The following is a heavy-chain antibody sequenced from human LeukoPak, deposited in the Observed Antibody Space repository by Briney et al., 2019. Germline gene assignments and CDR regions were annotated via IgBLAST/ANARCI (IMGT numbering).Heavy chain of an antibody. CDR1: GGSFSGYY. CDR3: ARNLKMATILN. CDR2: IYYSGST. Sequence: SETLSLTCAVYGGSFSGYYWSWIRQPPGKGLEWIGSIYYSGSTYYNPSLKSRVTISVDTSKNQFSLKLSSVAAADTAVYYCARNLKMATILNWGQGTLVTVSS. J-gene: IGHJ4*02. V-gene: IGHV4-34*01. D-gene: IGHD5-24*01.